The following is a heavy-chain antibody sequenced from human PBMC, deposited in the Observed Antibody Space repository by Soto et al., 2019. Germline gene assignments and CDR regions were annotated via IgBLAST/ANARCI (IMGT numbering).Heavy chain of an antibody. Sequence: GGSLRLSCAASGFTFSSYSMNWVRQAPGKGLEWVSSISSSSSYIYSADSVKGRFTISRDNAKNSLYLQMNSLRAEDTAIYYCARRDPGAHFQHWGQGTLVTVSS. CDR2: ISSSSSYI. V-gene: IGHV3-21*01. CDR3: ARRDPGAHFQH. J-gene: IGHJ1*01. CDR1: GFTFSSYS. D-gene: IGHD1-26*01.